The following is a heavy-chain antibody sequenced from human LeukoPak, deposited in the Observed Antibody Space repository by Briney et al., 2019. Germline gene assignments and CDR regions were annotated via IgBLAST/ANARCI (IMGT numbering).Heavy chain of an antibody. D-gene: IGHD4-17*01. CDR3: AMVTTPGIAFDI. CDR2: FDPKDGDT. J-gene: IGHJ3*02. Sequence: ASVKVSCKVSGYTLTELSVHWVRQAPGKGLEWMGNFDPKDGDTIYAQRFQGRVTMTEDTSTHTAYMELSSLRSEDTAVYYCAMVTTPGIAFDIWGQGTMVTVSS. CDR1: GYTLTELS. V-gene: IGHV1-24*01.